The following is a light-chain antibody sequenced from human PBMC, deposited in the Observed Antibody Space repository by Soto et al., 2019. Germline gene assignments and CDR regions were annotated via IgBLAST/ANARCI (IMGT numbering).Light chain of an antibody. CDR3: RSYAGSNSLL. V-gene: IGLV2-8*01. Sequence: QSALTQPPSASGSPGQSVTISCTGTSSDVGGYKYVSWYQQHPGKAPKLMIYEVSKRPSGVPDRFSGSKSGNTASLTVSGLQAEDEADYYCRSYAGSNSLLFGTGTKLTVL. J-gene: IGLJ1*01. CDR2: EVS. CDR1: SSDVGGYKY.